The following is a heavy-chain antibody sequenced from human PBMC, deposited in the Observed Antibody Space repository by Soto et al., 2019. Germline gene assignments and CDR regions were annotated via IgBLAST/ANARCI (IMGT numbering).Heavy chain of an antibody. CDR2: ISGSGGST. D-gene: IGHD2-2*01. V-gene: IGHV3-23*01. CDR1: GFTFSSYA. CDR3: ASPGQYQLLHYFYYALDV. J-gene: IGHJ6*02. Sequence: GGSLRLSCAASGFTFSSYAMNWVRQAPGKGLEWVSAISGSGGSTYYADSVKGRFTISRDNSKNTLYLQMNSLRAEDTAIYYCASPGQYQLLHYFYYALDVWGQGTTVTVSS.